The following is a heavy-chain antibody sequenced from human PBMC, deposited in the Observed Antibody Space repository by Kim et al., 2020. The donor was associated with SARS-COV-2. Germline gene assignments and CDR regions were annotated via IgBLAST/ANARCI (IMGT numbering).Heavy chain of an antibody. CDR3: TRFSGGVFVD. Sequence: TTYYGDSVRGRSTISRDNSRNTLYLQLSSLRVEDTVKYFCTRFSGGVFVDWGQGTLVTVSS. J-gene: IGHJ4*02. CDR2: TT. V-gene: IGHV3-23*01. D-gene: IGHD2-15*01.